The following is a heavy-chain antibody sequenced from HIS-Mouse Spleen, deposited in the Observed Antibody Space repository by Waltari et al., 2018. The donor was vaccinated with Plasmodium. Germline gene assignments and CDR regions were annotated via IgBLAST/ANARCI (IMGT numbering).Heavy chain of an antibody. CDR3: ASSWYWYFDL. CDR1: GFPFSSYW. V-gene: IGHV3-7*01. CDR2: IKQDGSEK. Sequence: EVQLVESGGGLVQHGGSLRLSFAASGFPFSSYWMSWVRQAPGKGLEWVANIKQDGSEKYYVDSVKGRFTISRDNAKNSLYLQMNSLRAEDTAVYYCASSWYWYFDLWGRGTLVTVSS. D-gene: IGHD6-13*01. J-gene: IGHJ2*01.